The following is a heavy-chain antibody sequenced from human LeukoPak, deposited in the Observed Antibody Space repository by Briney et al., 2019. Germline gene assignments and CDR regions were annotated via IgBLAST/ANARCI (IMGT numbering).Heavy chain of an antibody. J-gene: IGHJ4*02. V-gene: IGHV3-11*04. Sequence: PGGCLRLSCAASGFTFSDYYMSWIRQAPGKGLAWVSYISSSGSTIYYADSVKGRFTISRDNAKNSLYLQMNSLRAEDTAVYYCAPLASNLGYCSSTSCRFDYWGQGTLVTVSS. CDR1: GFTFSDYY. CDR2: ISSSGSTI. D-gene: IGHD2-2*01. CDR3: APLASNLGYCSSTSCRFDY.